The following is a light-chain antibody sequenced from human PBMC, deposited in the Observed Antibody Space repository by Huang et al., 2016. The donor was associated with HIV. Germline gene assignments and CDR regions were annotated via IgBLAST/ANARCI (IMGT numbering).Light chain of an antibody. CDR2: DAC. CDR3: QQFNNYLT. Sequence: AIQLTQSPSSLSASVGDRVTITCRASRGISSGLDWYQQKPGKAPKLLIVDACSLESGGPERFSGSGSGTDFTLNISSLQPEDFATYYCQQFNNYLTFGQGTRLEIQ. V-gene: IGKV1D-13*01. CDR1: RGISSG. J-gene: IGKJ5*01.